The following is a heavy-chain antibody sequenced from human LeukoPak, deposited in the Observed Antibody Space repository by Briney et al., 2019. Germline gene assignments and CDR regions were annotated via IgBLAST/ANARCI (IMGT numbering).Heavy chain of an antibody. CDR3: ARTTSYDYVWGSYRYTSYFQH. Sequence: SETLSLTCAVSGGSISSSNWWSWVRQPPGKVLEWIGEIYHSGSTNYNPSLKSRVTISVDKSKNQFSLKLSSVTAADTAVYYCARTTSYDYVWGSYRYTSYFQHWGQGTLVTVCS. J-gene: IGHJ1*01. V-gene: IGHV4-4*02. CDR2: IYHSGST. D-gene: IGHD3-16*02. CDR1: GGSISSSNW.